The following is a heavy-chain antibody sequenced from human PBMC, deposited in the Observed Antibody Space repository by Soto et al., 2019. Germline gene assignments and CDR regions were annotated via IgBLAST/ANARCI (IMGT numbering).Heavy chain of an antibody. CDR2: IIPIFGTI. V-gene: IGHV1-69*01. CDR1: RGRLGSNG. CDR3: AREGFTFGPGAVGGAFDI. J-gene: IGHJ3*02. Sequence: SVKVSSKVFRGRLGSNGIHSVGTAPGKRVEWMGGIIPIFGTINNAQKFQDRVTITADESANIVYLELSSLRSEDTAIYYCAREGFTFGPGAVGGAFDIWGQGTLVTVSS. D-gene: IGHD2-2*01.